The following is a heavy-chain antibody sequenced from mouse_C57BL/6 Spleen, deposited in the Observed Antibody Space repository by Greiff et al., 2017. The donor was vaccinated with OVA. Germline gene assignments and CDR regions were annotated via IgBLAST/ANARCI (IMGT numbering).Heavy chain of an antibody. CDR2: IHPNSGST. V-gene: IGHV1-64*01. CDR3: ARRGSQYAMDY. J-gene: IGHJ4*01. Sequence: QVQLQQPGAELVKPGASVKLSCKASGYTFTSYWMHWVKQRPGQGLEWIGMIHPNSGSTNYNEKFKSKATLTVDKSSSTAYMQLSSLTSDDSAVYYCARRGSQYAMDYWGQGTSVTVSS. CDR1: GYTFTSYW.